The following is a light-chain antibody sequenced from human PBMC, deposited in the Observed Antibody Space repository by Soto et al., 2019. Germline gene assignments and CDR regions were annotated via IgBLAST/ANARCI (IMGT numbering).Light chain of an antibody. CDR3: AVWDDSLNARV. CDR1: TSNIGSNY. J-gene: IGLJ3*02. Sequence: QSVLSQPPSASGTPGQRVTISCSGSTSNIGSNYVSWYQQLPGTAPKLLIYSNNQRPSGVPDRFSGSKSGNSASLAISGLQSEDEADYYCAVWDDSLNARVFAGGTKLTVL. CDR2: SNN. V-gene: IGLV1-44*01.